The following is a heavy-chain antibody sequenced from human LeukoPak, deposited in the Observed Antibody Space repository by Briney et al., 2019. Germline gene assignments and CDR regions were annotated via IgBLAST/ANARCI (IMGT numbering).Heavy chain of an antibody. D-gene: IGHD3-10*01. J-gene: IGHJ5*02. Sequence: PSETLSLTCTSSDGSISSYYWRWIRQPAGKGLEWIGRIYTSGSTNYNPSLKSRVTMSVDTSKNQFSLKLSSVTAADTAVYYCARDPSYGSGRNWFDPWGQGTLVTVPS. CDR3: ARDPSYGSGRNWFDP. CDR2: IYTSGST. CDR1: DGSISSYY. V-gene: IGHV4-4*07.